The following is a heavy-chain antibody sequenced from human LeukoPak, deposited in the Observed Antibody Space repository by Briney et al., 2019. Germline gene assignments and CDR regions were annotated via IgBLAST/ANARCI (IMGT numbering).Heavy chain of an antibody. CDR1: VGSISSYY. D-gene: IGHD2-15*01. CDR2: IYTSGST. CDR3: ARDTLGYCSGVSCSTAFDI. J-gene: IGHJ3*02. V-gene: IGHV4-4*07. Sequence: SETLSLTCTVSVGSISSYYWSWIRQPAGKGLEWIGRIYTSGSTNYNPSLKSRVTMSVDTSKSHFSLKLSSVTAADTAVYYCARDTLGYCSGVSCSTAFDIWGQGTMVTVSS.